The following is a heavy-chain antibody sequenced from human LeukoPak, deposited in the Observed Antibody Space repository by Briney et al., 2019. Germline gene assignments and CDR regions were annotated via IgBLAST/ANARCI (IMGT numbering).Heavy chain of an antibody. CDR1: GYSFTSYW. J-gene: IGHJ6*03. V-gene: IGHV5-51*01. CDR3: ARVHGSGRIGGSCMDV. Sequence: GESLKISCKGSGYSFTSYWIGWVRQMPGKGLEWMGIIYPGDSDTRYSPSFQGQVTISADKSISTAYLQWSSLKASDTAMYYCARVHGSGRIGGSCMDVWGKGTTVTISS. D-gene: IGHD3-10*01. CDR2: IYPGDSDT.